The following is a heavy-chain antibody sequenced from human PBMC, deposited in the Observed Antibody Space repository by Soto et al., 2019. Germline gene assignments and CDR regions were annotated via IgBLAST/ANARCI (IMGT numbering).Heavy chain of an antibody. D-gene: IGHD3-3*01. CDR3: AKGPIFGVENIYDY. V-gene: IGHV3-23*01. CDR1: GFTFSSYA. J-gene: IGHJ4*02. Sequence: EVQPLESGGGLVQPGGSLRLSCAASGFTFSSYAMSWVRQAPGKGLGWVSGMSGSGGSAYYTDSGKGRFTISRDNSKKTLYLQMNSLRAEDTALYYCAKGPIFGVENIYDYWGQGTLVTVSS. CDR2: MSGSGGSA.